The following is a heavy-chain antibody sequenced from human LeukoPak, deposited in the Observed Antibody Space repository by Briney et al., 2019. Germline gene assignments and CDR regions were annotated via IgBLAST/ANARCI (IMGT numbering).Heavy chain of an antibody. Sequence: SETLSLTCTVSGGSISSYYWSWIRQPAGKGLECIVRIYTSGSTNYNPSLKSRVTMSVDTSKNQFSMKLSSVTAADTAVYYCARDNSGSYTPDAFDIWGQGTMVTVSS. CDR2: IYTSGST. CDR1: GGSISSYY. J-gene: IGHJ3*02. D-gene: IGHD1-26*01. V-gene: IGHV4-4*07. CDR3: ARDNSGSYTPDAFDI.